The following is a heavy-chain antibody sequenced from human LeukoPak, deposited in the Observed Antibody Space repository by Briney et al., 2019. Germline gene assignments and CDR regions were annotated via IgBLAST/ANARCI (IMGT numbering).Heavy chain of an antibody. Sequence: ASVKVSCKTSGYTFTSYYIHWVRQAPGQGLEWLGIINPSGGSTTYAQKFQGRVTMTTDTSTSTVYMELTSLRSDDTAVYYCARSSACYNEADIWGQGTMVTVSS. CDR2: INPSGGST. CDR1: GYTFTSYY. J-gene: IGHJ3*02. D-gene: IGHD3-9*01. CDR3: ARSSACYNEADI. V-gene: IGHV1-46*01.